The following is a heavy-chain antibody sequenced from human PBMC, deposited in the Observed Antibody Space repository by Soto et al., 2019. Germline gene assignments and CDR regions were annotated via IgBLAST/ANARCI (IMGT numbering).Heavy chain of an antibody. V-gene: IGHV3-33*06. CDR3: AKDGYNYGGYYYGMDV. D-gene: IGHD5-12*01. Sequence: QVQLVESGGGVVQPGRSLRLSCAASGFTFSSYGMHWVRQAPGKGLEWVAVIWYDGSNKYYADSVKGRFTISRDNSKNTLYLQMNSLRAEDTAVYYCAKDGYNYGGYYYGMDVWGQGTTVTVSS. CDR2: IWYDGSNK. CDR1: GFTFSSYG. J-gene: IGHJ6*02.